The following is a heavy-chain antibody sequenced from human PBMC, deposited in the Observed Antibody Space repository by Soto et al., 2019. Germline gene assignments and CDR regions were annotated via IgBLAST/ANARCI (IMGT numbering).Heavy chain of an antibody. J-gene: IGHJ4*02. CDR1: GFPFINFA. D-gene: IGHD3-10*01. V-gene: IGHV3-23*01. CDR3: AKFGAAVSYSRFDY. CDR2: ISGTGSRT. Sequence: PGGSLRLSCAASGFPFINFAMSWVRQSPGKGLEWVSAISGTGSRTWYADSVRGRSTVSRDNSKNTLYLQMNSLRDEYTAVDYGAKFGAAVSYSRFDYWGPGTLVTVSS.